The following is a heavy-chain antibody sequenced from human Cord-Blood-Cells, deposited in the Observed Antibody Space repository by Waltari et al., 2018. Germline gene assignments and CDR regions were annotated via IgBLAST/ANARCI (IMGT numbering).Heavy chain of an antibody. CDR3: ASDHSSSWYTYDY. Sequence: EVQLVESGGGLVKPGGSLRLSCAASGFTFSSYSMNWVRQAPGKWLEWVSSISSSSSYIYYADSVKGRFTISRDNAKNSLYLQMNSLRAEDTAVYYCASDHSSSWYTYDYWGQGTLVTVSS. D-gene: IGHD6-13*01. V-gene: IGHV3-21*01. J-gene: IGHJ4*02. CDR2: ISSSSSYI. CDR1: GFTFSSYS.